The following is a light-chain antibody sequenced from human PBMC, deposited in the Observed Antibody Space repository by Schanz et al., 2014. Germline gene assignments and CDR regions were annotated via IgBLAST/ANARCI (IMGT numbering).Light chain of an antibody. J-gene: IGLJ2*01. CDR3: SSYAGNNKLL. Sequence: QSVLTQPPSASGTPGQRVTISCSGSSSNIGSNVVNWFRQLPGTAPKLLIYSDNQRPSGVPDRFSGSKSDNTASLTVSGLQVEDEADYYCSSYAGNNKLLFGGGTKLTVL. CDR1: SSNIGSNV. CDR2: SDN. V-gene: IGLV1-44*01.